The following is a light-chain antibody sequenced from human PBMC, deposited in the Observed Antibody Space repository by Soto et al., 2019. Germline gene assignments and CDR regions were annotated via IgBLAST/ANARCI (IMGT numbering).Light chain of an antibody. J-gene: IGKJ1*01. CDR1: QAVNTR. CDR2: LTS. V-gene: IGKV3-11*01. CDR3: HQRQSWPRT. Sequence: EIVLTQSPATLSSFPGDRVTLSCRASQAVNTRLAWYQHKPCQAPRLLIYLTSNRAAGIPARFSGSGSGTDFTLTISDVEPEDFAVYYCHQRQSWPRTFGKGTKVDIK.